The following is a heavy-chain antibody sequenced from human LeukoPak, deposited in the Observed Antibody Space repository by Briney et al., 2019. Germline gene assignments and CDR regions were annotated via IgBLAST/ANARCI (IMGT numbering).Heavy chain of an antibody. D-gene: IGHD6-13*01. Sequence: ASVKVSCKASGGTFSSYAISWVRQAPGQGLEWMGRIIPIFGTANYAQKFQGRVTITADKSTSTAYMELSSLRSEDTAVYYCARAPGIAAAGCDYWGQGTLVTVSS. CDR1: GGTFSSYA. V-gene: IGHV1-69*06. CDR3: ARAPGIAAAGCDY. CDR2: IIPIFGTA. J-gene: IGHJ4*02.